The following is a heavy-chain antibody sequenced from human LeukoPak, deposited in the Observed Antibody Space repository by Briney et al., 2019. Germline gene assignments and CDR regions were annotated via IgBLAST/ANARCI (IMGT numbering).Heavy chain of an antibody. V-gene: IGHV1-69*13. CDR2: IIPIFGTA. D-gene: IGHD2-2*01. Sequence: GASVTVSCTASGYTFTSYGISWVRQAPGQGLEWMGGIIPIFGTANYAQKFQGRVTITADESTSTAYMELSSLRSEDMAVYYCAAVVPAVMGYFDYWGQGTLVTVSS. J-gene: IGHJ4*02. CDR3: AAVVPAVMGYFDY. CDR1: GYTFTSYG.